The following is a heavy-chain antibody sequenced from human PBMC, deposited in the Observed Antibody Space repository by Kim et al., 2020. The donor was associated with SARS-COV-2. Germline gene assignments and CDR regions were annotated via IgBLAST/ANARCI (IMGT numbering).Heavy chain of an antibody. CDR1: GFTFSSYA. V-gene: IGHV3-23*01. CDR3: TKAMWLDAVYSSGWYARYDYYGMDV. D-gene: IGHD6-19*01. CDR2: ISGSGGST. Sequence: GGSLRLSCAASGFTFSSYALSWVRQAPGKGLEWGSAISGSGGSTYYADSVKGRFTISRDNSKNTLYLQMNSLRAEDTAVYYCTKAMWLDAVYSSGWYARYDYYGMDVWGQGSTVTVSS. J-gene: IGHJ6*02.